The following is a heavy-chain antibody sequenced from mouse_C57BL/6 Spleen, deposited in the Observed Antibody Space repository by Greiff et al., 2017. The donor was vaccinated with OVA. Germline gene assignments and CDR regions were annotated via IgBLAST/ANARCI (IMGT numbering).Heavy chain of an antibody. CDR1: GYSITSGYY. Sequence: EVHLVESGPGLVKPSQSLSLTCSVTGYSITSGYYWNWIRQFPGNKLEWMGYISYDGSNNYNPSLKNRISITRDTSKNQFFLKLNSVTTEDTATYYCAREDYSNYDWYFDVWGTGTTVTVSS. CDR2: ISYDGSN. D-gene: IGHD2-5*01. J-gene: IGHJ1*03. V-gene: IGHV3-6*01. CDR3: AREDYSNYDWYFDV.